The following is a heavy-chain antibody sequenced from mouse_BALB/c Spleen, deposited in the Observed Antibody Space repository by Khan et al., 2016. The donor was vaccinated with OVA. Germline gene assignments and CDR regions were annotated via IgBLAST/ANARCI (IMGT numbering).Heavy chain of an antibody. Sequence: QVQLKESGAELVRPGASVKLSCKASGYTFTSYWINWVKQRPGQGLEWIGNIYPSDSYTNYTQKFKDKATVTVDKSSSTAYMQLSSPTPEDSAVYYCTRGDPRNFDYWGQGTTLTVSS. V-gene: IGHV1-69*02. J-gene: IGHJ2*01. CDR3: TRGDPRNFDY. CDR2: IYPSDSYT. CDR1: GYTFTSYW. D-gene: IGHD2-13*01.